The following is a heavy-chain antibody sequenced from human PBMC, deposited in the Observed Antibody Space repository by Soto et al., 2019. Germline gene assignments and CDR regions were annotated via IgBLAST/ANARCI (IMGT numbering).Heavy chain of an antibody. CDR1: GDSISNNY. CDR3: AKVIERSSGLYYFDY. Sequence: PSETLSLTCTVSGDSISNNYWSWIRQPPGKGLEWIGYIYYSGRTDYNPSLKSRVTLSVDTSKNQFSLKLSSVTAADTAVYYCAKVIERSSGLYYFDYWGQGTLVPVSS. D-gene: IGHD6-19*01. V-gene: IGHV4-59*01. J-gene: IGHJ4*02. CDR2: IYYSGRT.